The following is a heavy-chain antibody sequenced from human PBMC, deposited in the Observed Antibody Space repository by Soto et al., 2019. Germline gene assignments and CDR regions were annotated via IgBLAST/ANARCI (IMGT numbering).Heavy chain of an antibody. D-gene: IGHD4-17*01. CDR1: GGSVSSGSYY. CDR3: ARRYGTLFDY. Sequence: SETLSLTCTVSGGSVSSGSYYWSWIRQPPGKGLEWIGYIYYSGSTNYNPSLKSRVTISVDTSKNQFSLKLSSVTAADTAVYYCARRYGTLFDYWGQGTLVTVSS. CDR2: IYYSGST. V-gene: IGHV4-61*01. J-gene: IGHJ4*02.